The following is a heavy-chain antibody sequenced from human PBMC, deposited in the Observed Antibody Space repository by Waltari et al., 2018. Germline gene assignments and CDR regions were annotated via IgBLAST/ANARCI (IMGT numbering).Heavy chain of an antibody. CDR3: ARNRKIIAAGWGRDLDY. Sequence: EVQLVESGGGLVQPGGSLRLSCTASGFPFRFYELIWVRQGPGKGLEWLSYSSNSGSTMYYADSVKGRFTVSRDNAKNSLYLQMSSLGAEDTAFYFCARNRKIIAAGWGRDLDYWGRGTLVTVSS. CDR1: GFPFRFYE. J-gene: IGHJ4*02. D-gene: IGHD6-13*01. V-gene: IGHV3-48*03. CDR2: SSNSGSTM.